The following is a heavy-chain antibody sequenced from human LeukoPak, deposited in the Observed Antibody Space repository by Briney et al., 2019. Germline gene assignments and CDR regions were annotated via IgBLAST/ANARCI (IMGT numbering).Heavy chain of an antibody. Sequence: GGSLRLSCAASGFTFSSYAMGWVRQAPGKGLEWVSVIYSGGSTYYADSVKGRFTISRDNSKNTLYLQMNSLRAEDTAVYYCARDLSRAFDIWGQGTMVTVSS. CDR3: ARDLSRAFDI. V-gene: IGHV3-53*01. CDR1: GFTFSSYA. CDR2: IYSGGST. D-gene: IGHD2/OR15-2a*01. J-gene: IGHJ3*02.